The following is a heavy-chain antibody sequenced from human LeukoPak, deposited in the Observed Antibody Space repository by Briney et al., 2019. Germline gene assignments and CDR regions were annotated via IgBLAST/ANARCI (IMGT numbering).Heavy chain of an antibody. CDR3: AIASGKLELPGGLNY. V-gene: IGHV1-2*02. CDR1: GYTFTGYY. J-gene: IGHJ4*02. CDR2: INPNSGGT. Sequence: EASVKVSCKASGYTFTGYYMHWVRQAPGQGLEWMGWINPNSGGTNYAQKFQGRVTMTRDTSISTAYMELSRLRSDDTAVYYCAIASGKLELPGGLNYWGQGTLVTVSS. D-gene: IGHD1-7*01.